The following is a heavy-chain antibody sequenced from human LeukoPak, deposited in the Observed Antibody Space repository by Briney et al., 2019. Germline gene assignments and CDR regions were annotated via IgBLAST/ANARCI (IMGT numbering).Heavy chain of an antibody. CDR1: GFSFSSNS. J-gene: IGHJ6*03. Sequence: GGSLRLSCAASGFSFSSNSMNWVRQAPGKGLEWVSYISGSSSTIYYADSVKGRFTISRDNSKNTLYLQMNSLRAEDTAVYYCAKDRVVRGVISYYYYMDVWGKGTTVTISS. CDR2: ISGSSSTI. D-gene: IGHD3-10*01. CDR3: AKDRVVRGVISYYYYMDV. V-gene: IGHV3-48*01.